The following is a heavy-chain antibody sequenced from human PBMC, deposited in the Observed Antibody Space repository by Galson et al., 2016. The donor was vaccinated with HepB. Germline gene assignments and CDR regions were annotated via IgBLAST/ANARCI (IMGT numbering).Heavy chain of an antibody. CDR1: GFTFGDYH. V-gene: IGHV3-49*03. Sequence: SLRLSCAASGFTFGDYHIIWFRQAPGKGLEWVSFIRPKRYGGTIEYAASVKDRFTISRDDSKSIAYLQMNSLTIEDTAVYYCSRIERAAKSVYYYYMAVWGKGATVTVSS. J-gene: IGHJ6*03. CDR3: SRIERAAKSVYYYYMAV. CDR2: IRPKRYGGTI. D-gene: IGHD6-13*01.